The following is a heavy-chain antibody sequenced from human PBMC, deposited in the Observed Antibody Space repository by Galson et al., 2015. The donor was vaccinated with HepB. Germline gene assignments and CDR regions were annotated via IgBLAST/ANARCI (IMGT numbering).Heavy chain of an antibody. CDR3: VKDMRFLSTRIEDY. V-gene: IGHV3-64D*06. CDR1: GFTFSSYA. D-gene: IGHD3-3*01. CDR2: ISSNGGST. J-gene: IGHJ4*02. Sequence: SLRLSCAASGFTFSSYAMHWVRQAPGKGLEYVSAISSNGGSTYYADSVKGRFTISRDNSKNTLYLQMSSLRAEDTAVYYCVKDMRFLSTRIEDYWGQGTLVTVSS.